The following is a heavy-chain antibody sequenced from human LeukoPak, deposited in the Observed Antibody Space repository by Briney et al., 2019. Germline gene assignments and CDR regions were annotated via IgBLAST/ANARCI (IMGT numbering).Heavy chain of an antibody. CDR3: ARDRHPTYYYESSGYPDY. D-gene: IGHD3-22*01. J-gene: IGHJ4*02. CDR2: INPNSGGT. V-gene: IGHV1-2*02. Sequence: ASVKVSCKASGYTFTGYYMHWVRQAPGQGLEWMGWINPNSGGTNYAQKFQGRVTMTRDTSISTAYMELSRLRSDDTAVYYCARDRHPTYYYESSGYPDYWGQGTLVTVSS. CDR1: GYTFTGYY.